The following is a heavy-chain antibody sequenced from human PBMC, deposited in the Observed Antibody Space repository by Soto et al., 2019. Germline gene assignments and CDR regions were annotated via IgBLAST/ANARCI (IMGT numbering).Heavy chain of an antibody. CDR3: ATTRSDGYHTHYYYYGMDV. CDR1: GFTFSTYN. J-gene: IGHJ6*02. Sequence: EVQLVESGGGLVKPGGSLRLSCAASGFTFSTYNMNWVRQAPGQGLEWVSSISISSSYIYYADSVKGRFTISRDNAKTSRSLQMTRLRAEDTAVSYCATTRSDGYHTHYYYYGMDVWGQGTRSPSP. CDR2: ISISSSYI. D-gene: IGHD5-12*01. V-gene: IGHV3-21*01.